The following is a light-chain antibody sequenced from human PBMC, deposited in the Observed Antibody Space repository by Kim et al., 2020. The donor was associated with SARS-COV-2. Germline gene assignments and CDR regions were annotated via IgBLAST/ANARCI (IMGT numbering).Light chain of an antibody. CDR2: DAS. V-gene: IGKV3-11*01. J-gene: IGKJ2*01. CDR1: QSVSSY. CDR3: QQRSNWPT. Sequence: LSPGERATLACRASQSVSSYLAWYQQKPGQAPRLLIYDASNRATGIPARFSGSGSGTDFTLTISSLEPEDFAVYYCQQRSNWPTFGQGTKLEI.